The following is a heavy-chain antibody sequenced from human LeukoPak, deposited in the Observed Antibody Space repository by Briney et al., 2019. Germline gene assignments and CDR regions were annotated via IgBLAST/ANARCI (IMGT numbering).Heavy chain of an antibody. CDR2: ISSSSSYI. CDR3: AKGPTTVTRDY. CDR1: GFTFSSYS. Sequence: GGSLRLSCAASGFTFSSYSMNWVRQAPGKGLEWVSSISSSSSYIYYADSVKGRFTISRDNSKNTLYLQMNSLSAEDTAVYYCAKGPTTVTRDYWGQGTLVTVSS. D-gene: IGHD4-17*01. V-gene: IGHV3-21*04. J-gene: IGHJ4*02.